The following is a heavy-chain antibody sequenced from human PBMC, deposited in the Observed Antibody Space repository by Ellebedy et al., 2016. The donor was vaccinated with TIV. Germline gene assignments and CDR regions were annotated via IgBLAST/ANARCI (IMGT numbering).Heavy chain of an antibody. CDR2: IYTGGNT. D-gene: IGHD4-23*01. Sequence: GESLKISCAASGFTVGDNVMNWVRQAPGKGLELVSVIYTGGNTVYADPVKGRFTFSSDNSRNTVSLQMDSLKAEDTAIYYCTRGPNSDSWGQGTLVTVSS. CDR1: GFTVGDNV. V-gene: IGHV3-53*01. J-gene: IGHJ5*01. CDR3: TRGPNSDS.